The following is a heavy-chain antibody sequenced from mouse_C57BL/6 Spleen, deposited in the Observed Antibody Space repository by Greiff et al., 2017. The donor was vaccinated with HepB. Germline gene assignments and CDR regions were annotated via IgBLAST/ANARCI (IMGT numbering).Heavy chain of an antibody. V-gene: IGHV1-22*01. CDR2: INPNNGGN. CDR1: GYTFTDYN. CDR3: ARFTTRDYFDY. Sequence: EVKLMESGPELVKPGASVKMSCKASGYTFTDYNMHWVKQSHGKSLEWIGYINPNNGGNSYNQKFKGKATLTVNKSSSTAYMELRSLTSEDSAVYYCARFTTRDYFDYWGQGTTLTVSS. J-gene: IGHJ2*01. D-gene: IGHD1-1*01.